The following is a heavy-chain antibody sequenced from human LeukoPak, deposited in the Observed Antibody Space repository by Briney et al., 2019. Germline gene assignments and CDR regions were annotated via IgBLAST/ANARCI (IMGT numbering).Heavy chain of an antibody. CDR1: GYTFNTYW. V-gene: IGHV5-51*01. D-gene: IGHD2-2*02. CDR2: IYPGDSEA. CDR3: ARQFYTGYYYYMDV. Sequence: GESLKISCKASGYTFNTYWIGWVRQMPGKGLEWMGIIYPGDSEATYSPSFQGQVTISADKSISTAYLQWSSLKAWDTAVYYCARQFYTGYYYYMDVWGKGTTVTISS. J-gene: IGHJ6*03.